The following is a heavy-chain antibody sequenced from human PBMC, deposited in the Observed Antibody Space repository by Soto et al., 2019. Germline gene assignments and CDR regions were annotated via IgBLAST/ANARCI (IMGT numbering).Heavy chain of an antibody. CDR1: GGSISSGGYY. CDR3: ARDSTVTTDYYYGMDV. Sequence: SETLSLTCTVSGGSISSGGYYWSWIRQHPGKGLEWIGYIYYSGSTYYNPSLRSRVTISVDTSKNQFSLKLSSVTAADTAVYYCARDSTVTTDYYYGMDVWGQGTTVTVSS. CDR2: IYYSGST. V-gene: IGHV4-31*03. D-gene: IGHD4-4*01. J-gene: IGHJ6*02.